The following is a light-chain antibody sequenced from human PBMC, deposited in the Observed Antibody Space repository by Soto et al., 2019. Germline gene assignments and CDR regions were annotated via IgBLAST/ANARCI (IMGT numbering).Light chain of an antibody. Sequence: DIQMTHSPSTLSASVLYTVTITFRSSQTISGWLAWYQQRPGKAPKLLVYDASTLQSGVASRFSGSGSGTEFTLIISGLQPDDSATYYCQQYTNTNNPWMFGQGTKVDIK. CDR2: DAS. CDR1: QTISGW. J-gene: IGKJ1*01. CDR3: QQYTNTNNPWM. V-gene: IGKV1-5*01.